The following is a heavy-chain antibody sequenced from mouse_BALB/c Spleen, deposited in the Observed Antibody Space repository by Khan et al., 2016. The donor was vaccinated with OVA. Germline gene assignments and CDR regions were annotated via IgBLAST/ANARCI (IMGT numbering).Heavy chain of an antibody. CDR3: TRPHYYGSICYFDY. Sequence: EVELVESGGGLVKPGGSLKLSCAASGFAFSSYDMSWVRQTPEKRLEWVAFISIGGGTTYYPDTVKGRFTISRDNAKNTLYLQMNSLKSEDTAMYYCTRPHYYGSICYFDYWGQGTTLTVSS. J-gene: IGHJ2*01. CDR1: GFAFSSYD. CDR2: ISIGGGTT. V-gene: IGHV5-12-1*01. D-gene: IGHD1-1*01.